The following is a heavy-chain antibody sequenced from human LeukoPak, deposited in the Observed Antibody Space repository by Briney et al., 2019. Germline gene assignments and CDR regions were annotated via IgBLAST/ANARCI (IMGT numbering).Heavy chain of an antibody. CDR2: IHHSGST. J-gene: IGHJ4*02. CDR1: GGSVRDNY. Sequence: SETLSLTCAVYGGSVRDNYWSWIRQPPGKGLEWIGEIHHSGSTKYNPSLKSRVTISLDTSKNQFSLKLSSVTAADTAVYYCARGIIVGGQGFDYWGQGTLVTVSS. V-gene: IGHV4-34*01. CDR3: ARGIIVGGQGFDY. D-gene: IGHD1-26*01.